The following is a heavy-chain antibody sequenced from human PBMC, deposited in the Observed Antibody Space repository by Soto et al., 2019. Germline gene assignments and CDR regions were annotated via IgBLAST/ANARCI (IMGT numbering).Heavy chain of an antibody. D-gene: IGHD6-6*01. CDR2: ISYDGSNK. CDR3: AKDVVRSIAAPLRNYYYGMDV. J-gene: IGHJ6*02. Sequence: QVQLVESGGGVVQPGRSLRLSCAASGFTFSSYGMHWVRQAPGKGLEWVAVISYDGSNKYYADSVKGRFTISRDNSKNTLYLQMNSLRAEDTAVYYCAKDVVRSIAAPLRNYYYGMDVWGQGTTVTVSS. V-gene: IGHV3-30*18. CDR1: GFTFSSYG.